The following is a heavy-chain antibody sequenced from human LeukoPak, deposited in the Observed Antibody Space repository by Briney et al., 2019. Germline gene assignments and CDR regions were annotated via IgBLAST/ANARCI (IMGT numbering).Heavy chain of an antibody. Sequence: SETLSLTCTVSGGPISSYYWSWIRQSPGKGLEWIGYISYSGSTNYNPSLKSRVTMSLDTSKNQFSLKLNSVTAADTAVYYCASISSGRWGQGTLVTVSS. CDR2: ISYSGST. D-gene: IGHD3-10*01. CDR3: ASISSGR. J-gene: IGHJ4*02. CDR1: GGPISSYY. V-gene: IGHV4-59*01.